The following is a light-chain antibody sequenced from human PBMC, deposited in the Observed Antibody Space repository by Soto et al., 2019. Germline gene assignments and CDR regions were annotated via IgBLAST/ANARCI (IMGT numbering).Light chain of an antibody. CDR2: DAS. J-gene: IGKJ3*01. Sequence: AIQLTQSPSSLSASVGDRVTITCRASQGISSALAWYQQKPGQAPNLLIYDASSLESGVPSRFSGSGSGTDFTLTISSLQPEDFATYYCQQFNSYPRTFGPGTKVDIK. CDR1: QGISSA. CDR3: QQFNSYPRT. V-gene: IGKV1-13*02.